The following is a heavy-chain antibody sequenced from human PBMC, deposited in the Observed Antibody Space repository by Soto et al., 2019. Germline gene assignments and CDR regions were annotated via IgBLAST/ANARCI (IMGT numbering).Heavy chain of an antibody. CDR1: GGSISSYY. Sequence: PSETLSLTCTVSGGSISSYYWSWIRQPPGKGLEWIGYIYYSGSTNYNPSLKSRVTISVDTSKNQFSLKLSSVTAADTAVYYCARQNDYYGSGSYAPLYYYGMDVWGQGTTVTVSS. CDR2: IYYSGST. D-gene: IGHD3-10*01. V-gene: IGHV4-59*08. J-gene: IGHJ6*02. CDR3: ARQNDYYGSGSYAPLYYYGMDV.